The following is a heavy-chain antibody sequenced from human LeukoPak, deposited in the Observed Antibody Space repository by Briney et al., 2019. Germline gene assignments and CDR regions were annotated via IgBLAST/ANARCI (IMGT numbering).Heavy chain of an antibody. Sequence: GGSLRLSCAASGFTFSSYGMHWVRQAPGKGLEWVEFIRYDGSNKYYADSVKGRFTISRDNSKNTLYLQMNSLRAEDTAVYYCAKGLFYGDYDDHFDYWGQGTLVTVSS. V-gene: IGHV3-30*02. CDR1: GFTFSSYG. D-gene: IGHD4-17*01. CDR3: AKGLFYGDYDDHFDY. J-gene: IGHJ4*02. CDR2: IRYDGSNK.